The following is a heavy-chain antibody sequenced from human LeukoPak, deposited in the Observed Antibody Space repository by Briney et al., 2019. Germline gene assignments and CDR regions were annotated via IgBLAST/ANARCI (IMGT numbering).Heavy chain of an antibody. V-gene: IGHV3-48*04. D-gene: IGHD3-22*01. CDR2: ISSSGSTI. CDR3: AREFNYDSSGYYRNFYYYYMDV. J-gene: IGHJ6*03. Sequence: GGSLRLSCGASGFSFDNYGMTWVRQPPGKGLEWVSYISSSGSTIYYADSVRGRFTISRDNAKNSLYLQMNSLRAEDTALYHCAREFNYDSSGYYRNFYYYYMDVWGKGTTVTISS. CDR1: GFSFDNYG.